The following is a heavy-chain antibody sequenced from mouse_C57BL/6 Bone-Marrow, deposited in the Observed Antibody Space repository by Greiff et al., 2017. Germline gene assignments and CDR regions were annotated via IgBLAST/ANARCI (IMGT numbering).Heavy chain of an antibody. Sequence: EVKLMESGEGLVKPGGSLKLSCAASGFTFSSYAMSWVRQTPEKRLEWVAYISSGGDYIYYADTVKGRFTISRDNARNTLYLQMSSLKSEDTAMYYCTRAPLWLKYFDVWGTGTTVTVSS. CDR3: TRAPLWLKYFDV. V-gene: IGHV5-9-1*02. J-gene: IGHJ1*03. D-gene: IGHD2-2*01. CDR1: GFTFSSYA. CDR2: ISSGGDYI.